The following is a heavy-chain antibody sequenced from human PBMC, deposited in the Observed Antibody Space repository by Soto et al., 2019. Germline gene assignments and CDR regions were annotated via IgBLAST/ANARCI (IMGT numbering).Heavy chain of an antibody. Sequence: VKGSWKVSGGDFNGSALNWVRQAPGQGLEWMGGIIPTSHSPKYAEEFQGRVTIIAGTSTTTGYMEVRSLKSDDTAVYYCALAPQWTYKLTRYRGQGSLVTVS. D-gene: IGHD2-2*01. CDR1: GGDFNGSA. CDR2: IIPTSHSP. J-gene: IGHJ4*02. V-gene: IGHV1-69*13. CDR3: ALAPQWTYKLTRY.